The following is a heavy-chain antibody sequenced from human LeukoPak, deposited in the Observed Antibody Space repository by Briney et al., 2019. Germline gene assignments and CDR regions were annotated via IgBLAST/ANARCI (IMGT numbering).Heavy chain of an antibody. D-gene: IGHD2-2*01. J-gene: IGHJ6*03. CDR1: GYIFTSYD. Sequence: ASVKVSCKASGYIFTSYDINWVRQATGQGLEWMGWMNPNSGNTGYAQKFQGRVTMTRNTSISTAYMELSSLRSEDTAVYYCARTESVDCSSTSCSYYYYYYYMDVWGKGTTVTVSS. CDR2: MNPNSGNT. CDR3: ARTESVDCSSTSCSYYYYYYYMDV. V-gene: IGHV1-8*01.